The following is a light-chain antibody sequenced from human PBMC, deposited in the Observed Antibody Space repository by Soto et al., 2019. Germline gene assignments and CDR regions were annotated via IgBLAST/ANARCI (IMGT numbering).Light chain of an antibody. V-gene: IGLV2-11*01. CDR2: DVS. J-gene: IGLJ1*01. CDR3: CSYAGSYKGYV. CDR1: SSDVGGYNY. Sequence: QSALTQPRSVSGSPGQSVTISCTGTSSDVGGYNYVSWYQQHPGKAPKLMLYDVSKRTSGVPDRFSGSKSGNTASLTISGLQAEDDADYYCCSYAGSYKGYVFGTGTKLTVL.